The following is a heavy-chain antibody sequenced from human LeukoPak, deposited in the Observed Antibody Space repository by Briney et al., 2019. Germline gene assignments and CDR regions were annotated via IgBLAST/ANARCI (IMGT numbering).Heavy chain of an antibody. Sequence: GGSLRLSCAASGFTFSSYWMSWVRQAPGKGLEWVANIKQDGSEKYYVDSVKGRFTISRDNAKNSLYLQMNSLRAEDTAVYYCARAGVGSIWTNYYFDYWGQGTLVTVSS. CDR1: GFTFSSYW. V-gene: IGHV3-7*01. CDR2: IKQDGSEK. CDR3: ARAGVGSIWTNYYFDY. D-gene: IGHD3-3*01. J-gene: IGHJ4*02.